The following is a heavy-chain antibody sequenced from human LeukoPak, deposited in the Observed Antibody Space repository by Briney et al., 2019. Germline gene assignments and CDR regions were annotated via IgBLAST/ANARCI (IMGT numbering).Heavy chain of an antibody. J-gene: IGHJ3*02. CDR2: IYPGDSDT. Sequence: GESLKISCKGSGYSFNTHWIGWVRQMPGKGLEWMGIIYPGDSDTRYSPSFQGQVTISADKSISTAYLQWSSLKASDPAMYYCAAIVVVPAASAFDIWGQGTMVTVSS. V-gene: IGHV5-51*01. D-gene: IGHD2-2*01. CDR1: GYSFNTHW. CDR3: AAIVVVPAASAFDI.